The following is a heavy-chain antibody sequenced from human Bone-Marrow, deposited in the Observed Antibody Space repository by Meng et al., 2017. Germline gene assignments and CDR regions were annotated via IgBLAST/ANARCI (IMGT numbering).Heavy chain of an antibody. Sequence: GSLRLSCALYGGSFSGYHWTWIRQPPGKGLEWAGEINHSGSTNYNPSLKSRVTISRDMSKNQFALQLSSVTAADTAVYYCSRGDAWGWELLVFWAQGTRVTVSS. D-gene: IGHD1-26*01. CDR2: INHSGST. CDR1: GGSFSGYH. CDR3: SRGDAWGWELLVF. V-gene: IGHV4-34*01. J-gene: IGHJ4*02.